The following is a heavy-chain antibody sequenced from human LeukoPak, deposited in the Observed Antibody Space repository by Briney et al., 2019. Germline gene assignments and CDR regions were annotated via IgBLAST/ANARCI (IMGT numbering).Heavy chain of an antibody. D-gene: IGHD3-22*01. CDR2: IYYSGSI. CDR1: GATISSYY. V-gene: IGHV4-59*01. Sequence: SETLSLTCTVSGATISSYYWSWIRQPPGKGLEWIGDIYYSGSIKYNPSLKSRVTMSVDTSKNQFSLKLSSVTAADTAIYYCARENPSGYYNRPIDYWGQGTLVTVSS. CDR3: ARENPSGYYNRPIDY. J-gene: IGHJ4*02.